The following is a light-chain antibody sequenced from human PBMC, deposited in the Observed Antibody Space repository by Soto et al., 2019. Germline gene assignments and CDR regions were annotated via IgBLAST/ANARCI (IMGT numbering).Light chain of an antibody. J-gene: IGKJ2*01. Sequence: EIVMTQSPATLSVSPGERATLSCRASQSVSSNLAWYQQKPGQAPRLLISGASTRATGIQARFSGSGSGTEFTLTISSLQSEEFAVYYCQQYNYWPYTFGQVTKLEIK. CDR1: QSVSSN. CDR3: QQYNYWPYT. V-gene: IGKV3-15*01. CDR2: GAS.